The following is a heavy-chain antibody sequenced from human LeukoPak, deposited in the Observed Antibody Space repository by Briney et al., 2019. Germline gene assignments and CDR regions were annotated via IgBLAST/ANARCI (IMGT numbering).Heavy chain of an antibody. CDR3: ARLPYCSSTSCYRPPEGMDV. D-gene: IGHD2-2*01. Sequence: PGRSLRLSCAASGFTFSSYGMHWVRQAPGKGLEWVAVISYDGSNKYYADSVKGRFTISRDNSKNTLYLQMNSLRSEDTAVYYCARLPYCSSTSCYRPPEGMDVWGQGTTVTVSS. V-gene: IGHV3-30*03. J-gene: IGHJ6*02. CDR2: ISYDGSNK. CDR1: GFTFSSYG.